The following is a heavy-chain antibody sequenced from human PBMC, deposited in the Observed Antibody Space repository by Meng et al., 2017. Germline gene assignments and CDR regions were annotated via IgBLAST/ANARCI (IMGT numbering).Heavy chain of an antibody. CDR2: INHSGSP. CDR1: GGSCSGYY. D-gene: IGHD5-12*01. J-gene: IGHJ5*02. Sequence: LGAGRLRHSVPLSLTCACYGGSCSGYYSSWIRQPQGKGQEWIGEINHSGSPNYNPSLKSRVTISVDTSKNQCSLKLSSVTAADTAVYYCARGRSIVATRVAWFDPWGQETLVTVSS. V-gene: IGHV4-34*01. CDR3: ARGRSIVATRVAWFDP.